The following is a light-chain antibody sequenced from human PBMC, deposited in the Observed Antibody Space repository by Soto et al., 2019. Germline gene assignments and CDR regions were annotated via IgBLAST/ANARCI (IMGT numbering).Light chain of an antibody. CDR3: QQYGSSSWT. J-gene: IGKJ1*01. V-gene: IGKV3-20*01. CDR2: GAS. Sequence: EIVLTQSPGTLSLPPGERATLSCRASQSVRSSYLAWYQQKFGQAPRLLIYGASSRATGIPDRFSGSGSGKDITVTISRLETEDFAVYYCQQYGSSSWTFGQGTKVEIK. CDR1: QSVRSSY.